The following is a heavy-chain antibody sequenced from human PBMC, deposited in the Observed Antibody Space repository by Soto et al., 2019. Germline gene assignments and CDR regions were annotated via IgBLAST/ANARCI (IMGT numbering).Heavy chain of an antibody. CDR2: IGTIGDT. Sequence: GGSLRLSCAASGFTFRNFDFHWVRQPSGRGLEWVATIGTIGDTYYPVSVKGRFTVSRENAKSAVSLQMNSLTVGDTAVYFCVRGQEVGAHFFDSWGQGTPVTVSS. J-gene: IGHJ4*02. D-gene: IGHD2-15*01. CDR3: VRGQEVGAHFFDS. V-gene: IGHV3-13*01. CDR1: GFTFRNFD.